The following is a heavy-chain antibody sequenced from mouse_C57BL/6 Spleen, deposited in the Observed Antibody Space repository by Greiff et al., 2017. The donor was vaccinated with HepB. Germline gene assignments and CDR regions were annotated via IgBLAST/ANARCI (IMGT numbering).Heavy chain of an antibody. D-gene: IGHD2-1*01. J-gene: IGHJ4*01. CDR1: GYTFTSYW. V-gene: IGHV1-59*01. CDR3: ARTRNYGNYWYAMDY. Sequence: QVQLQQSGAELVRPGTSVKLSCKASGYTFTSYWMHWVKQRPGQGLEWIGVIDPSDSYTNYNQKFKGKATLTVDTSSSTAYMQLSSLTSEDSAVYYCARTRNYGNYWYAMDYWGQGTSVTVSS. CDR2: IDPSDSYT.